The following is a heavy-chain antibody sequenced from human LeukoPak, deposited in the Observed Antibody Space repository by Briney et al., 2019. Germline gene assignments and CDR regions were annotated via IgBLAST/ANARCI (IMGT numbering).Heavy chain of an antibody. Sequence: ASVKVSCKASGYTFTSYDINWVRQATGQGLEWMGWMNPNSGNTGYAQKFQSRVTITRNTSISTAYMELSSLRSEDTAVYYCARVTDYYDFYYMDVWGKGTTVTVSS. CDR2: MNPNSGNT. V-gene: IGHV1-8*03. CDR3: ARVTDYYDFYYMDV. CDR1: GYTFTSYD. D-gene: IGHD3-22*01. J-gene: IGHJ6*03.